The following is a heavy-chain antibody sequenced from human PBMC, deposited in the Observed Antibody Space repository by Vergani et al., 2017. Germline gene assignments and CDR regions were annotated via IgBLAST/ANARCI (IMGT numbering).Heavy chain of an antibody. J-gene: IGHJ4*02. Sequence: EVQLVESGGGLVKPGGSLRLSCAASGFTFSNAWMSWVRQAPGKGLEWVGRIKSKTDGGTTDYAAPVKGRFTISRDDSKNTLYLQMNSLKTEDTAVYYXTTEPPDGSGLNYYFDYWGQGTLVTVSS. D-gene: IGHD3-22*01. V-gene: IGHV3-15*01. CDR1: GFTFSNAW. CDR2: IKSKTDGGTT. CDR3: TTEPPDGSGLNYYFDY.